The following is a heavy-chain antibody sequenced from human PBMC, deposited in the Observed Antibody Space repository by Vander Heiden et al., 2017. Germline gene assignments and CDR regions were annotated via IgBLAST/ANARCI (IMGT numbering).Heavy chain of an antibody. D-gene: IGHD3-9*01. CDR1: GYSFFSCG. V-gene: IGHV1-18*01. Sequence: QAQLVQSGPEVKKPGASVKVSCKTSGYSFFSCGISWVRKAPGKGLEWMGWISTYSGTTKFEQRFQDRLSMTSDTSTSTVYMELRSLRSDDSAKYYCARDGRYDILSGYSIFDAWGQGTLVTVSS. CDR2: ISTYSGTT. CDR3: ARDGRYDILSGYSIFDA. J-gene: IGHJ4*02.